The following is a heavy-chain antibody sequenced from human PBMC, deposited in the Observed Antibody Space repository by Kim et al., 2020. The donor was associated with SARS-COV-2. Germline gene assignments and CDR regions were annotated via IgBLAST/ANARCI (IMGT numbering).Heavy chain of an antibody. V-gene: IGHV1-3*01. CDR2: INAGSGNT. J-gene: IGHJ3*02. D-gene: IGHD3-3*01. CDR1: EYTFTAYA. Sequence: ASVKVSCKASEYTFTAYAIHWVRQAPGQRLEWMGWINAGSGNTRHSQNFQGSLTMTRDTSASTVYMELTSLRSEDTALYFCARGSSGSFDIWGQGTMVTV. CDR3: ARGSSGSFDI.